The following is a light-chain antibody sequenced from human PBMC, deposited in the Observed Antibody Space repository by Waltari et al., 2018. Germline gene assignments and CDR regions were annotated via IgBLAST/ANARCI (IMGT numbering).Light chain of an antibody. Sequence: EIVLTQSPGTLSWSPGERATLSCRASEFVGNDYLAWYQQKPGQAPRLFIYDASRRATGTPDRFSGSGSGTDFSLTISRLEPEDFAVYYCQQYYSSPWTFGQGTKVDI. V-gene: IGKV3-20*01. CDR3: QQYYSSPWT. CDR1: EFVGNDY. CDR2: DAS. J-gene: IGKJ1*01.